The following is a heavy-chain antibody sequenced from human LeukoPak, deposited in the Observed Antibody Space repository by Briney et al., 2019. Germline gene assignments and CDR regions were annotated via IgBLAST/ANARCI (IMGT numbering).Heavy chain of an antibody. CDR3: AKDIRGCSGGRCYPLVSDY. J-gene: IGHJ4*02. Sequence: GGSLRLSCAASGFTFSSYAMHWVRQAPGKGLEWVAVISYDGSNKYYADSVKGRFTISRDNSKNTLYLQMNSLRAEDTAVYYCAKDIRGCSGGRCYPLVSDYWGQGTLVTVSS. CDR2: ISYDGSNK. V-gene: IGHV3-30*04. D-gene: IGHD2-15*01. CDR1: GFTFSSYA.